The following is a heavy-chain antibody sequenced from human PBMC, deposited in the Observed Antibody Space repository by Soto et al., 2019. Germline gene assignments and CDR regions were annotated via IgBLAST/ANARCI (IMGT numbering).Heavy chain of an antibody. Sequence: ASVKVSFKASGYTFTSYYMHWVRQAPGQGLEWMGIINPSGGSTSYAQKFQGRVTMTRDTSTSTVYMELRSLRSEDTAVYYCARDGSPGFLEWLLFESWFDPWGQGTLVTVSS. D-gene: IGHD3-3*01. CDR1: GYTFTSYY. J-gene: IGHJ5*02. V-gene: IGHV1-46*01. CDR2: INPSGGST. CDR3: ARDGSPGFLEWLLFESWFDP.